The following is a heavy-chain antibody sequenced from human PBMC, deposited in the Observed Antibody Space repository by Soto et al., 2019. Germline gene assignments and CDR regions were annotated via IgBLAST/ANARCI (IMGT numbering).Heavy chain of an antibody. CDR1: GGSITDYY. V-gene: IGHV4-59*08. CDR3: ARHGGSSAYYFLDY. CDR2: IYYSGST. D-gene: IGHD3-22*01. J-gene: IGHJ4*02. Sequence: SETLSLTCTVSGGSITDYYWSWIRQPPGKGLEWIGYIYYSGSTNYNPSLKSRVTISVDTSKNHFSLKLSSVTAADTAVYYCARHGGSSAYYFLDYWGQGTLVTVS.